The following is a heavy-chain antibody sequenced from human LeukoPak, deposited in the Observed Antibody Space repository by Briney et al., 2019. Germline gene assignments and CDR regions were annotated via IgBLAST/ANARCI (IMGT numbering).Heavy chain of an antibody. CDR2: IDPNGGRT. CDR3: MRALTISGIGPPPA. V-gene: IGHV1-46*01. J-gene: IGHJ5*02. CDR1: GSTFTKYI. D-gene: IGHD3-3*01. Sequence: ASVKVSGKASGSTFTKYIIHWVRQAPGRGFEWVGGIDPNGGRTFHAQKFQDRVTLTRDLSPTTVYMELSSLREEDTAVYYCMRALTISGIGPPPAWGQGTLLTVSS.